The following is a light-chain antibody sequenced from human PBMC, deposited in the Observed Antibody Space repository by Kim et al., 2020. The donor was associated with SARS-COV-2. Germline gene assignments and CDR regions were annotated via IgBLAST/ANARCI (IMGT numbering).Light chain of an antibody. CDR2: YDS. CDR3: QVWDSSSDHSVV. CDR1: NIGSKS. J-gene: IGLJ2*01. Sequence: SYELTQPPSVSVAPGKTARITCGGNNIGSKSVHWYQQKPGQAPVLVIYYDSDRPSGIPERFSGSNSGNTATLTISRVEAGDDADYYCQVWDSSSDHSVVFGGGTQLTVL. V-gene: IGLV3-21*04.